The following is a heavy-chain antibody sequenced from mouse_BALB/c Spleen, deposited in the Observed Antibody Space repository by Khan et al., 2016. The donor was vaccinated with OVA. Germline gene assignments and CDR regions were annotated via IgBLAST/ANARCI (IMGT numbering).Heavy chain of an antibody. D-gene: IGHD2-1*01. Sequence: VQLKQSGPELVKPGASVKLSCKASGYSFTGYFMNWVMQSHGKSLEWIGRINPHIGETFYNQKFKGKATLTVDASSSTAHMELRSMASEDSAVYYCTRIYGSDFDYWGQGTTLTVSS. J-gene: IGHJ2*01. V-gene: IGHV1-20*02. CDR3: TRIYGSDFDY. CDR1: GYSFTGYF. CDR2: INPHIGET.